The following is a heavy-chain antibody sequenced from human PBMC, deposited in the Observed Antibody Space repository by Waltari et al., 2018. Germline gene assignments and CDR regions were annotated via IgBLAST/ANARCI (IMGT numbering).Heavy chain of an antibody. V-gene: IGHV3-21*01. CDR2: VSSSSSYI. J-gene: IGHJ3*02. D-gene: IGHD6-13*01. CDR1: GFTFRSYS. CDR3: ARGAAAAWGDAFDI. Sequence: EVQLVESGGGLVKPGGSLRLSCAASGFTFRSYSMNWVRQAPGKGLEWVSSVSSSSSYIYYADSVKGRFTISRDNAKNSRYLQMNSLRAEDTAVYYCARGAAAAWGDAFDIWGQGTMVTVSS.